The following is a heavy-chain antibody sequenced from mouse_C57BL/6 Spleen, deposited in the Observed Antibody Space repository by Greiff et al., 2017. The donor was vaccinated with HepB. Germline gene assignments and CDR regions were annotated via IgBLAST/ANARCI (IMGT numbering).Heavy chain of an antibody. Sequence: VQLQQSGPELVKPGASVKISCKASGSTFTDYYMNWVKQSHGKSLEWIGEINPINGGTTYNQKFKGKATLTVDKSSSAAYMERRSLTSEDSAVYYCARELDFSYWGQGTTLTVSS. CDR1: GSTFTDYY. J-gene: IGHJ2*01. CDR3: ARELDFSY. V-gene: IGHV1-26*01. CDR2: INPINGGT.